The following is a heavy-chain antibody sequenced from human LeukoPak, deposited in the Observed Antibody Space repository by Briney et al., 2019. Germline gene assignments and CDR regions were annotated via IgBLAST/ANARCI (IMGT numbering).Heavy chain of an antibody. CDR2: IYYSGST. D-gene: IGHD3-10*01. J-gene: IGHJ4*02. Sequence: PSETLSLTCTVSGDSISSSSYYWSWIRQHPGKGLEWIGYIYYSGSTYYNPSLKSRVTISVDTSKNQFSLKLSSVTAADTAVYYCARDPNGSGSFGYWGQGTLVTVSS. CDR3: ARDPNGSGSFGY. CDR1: GDSISSSSYY. V-gene: IGHV4-31*03.